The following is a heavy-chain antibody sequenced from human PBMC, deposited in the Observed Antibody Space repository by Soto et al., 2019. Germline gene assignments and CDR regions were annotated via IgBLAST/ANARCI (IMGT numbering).Heavy chain of an antibody. Sequence: GASVKVSCKASGYTFTSYAMHWVRQAPGQRLEWMGWINAGNGNTKYSQKFQGRVTITRDTSASTVYMELSSLRSEDTAVYYCARVVRGAEGLYYYYYGMDVWGQGTTVTVSS. D-gene: IGHD3-10*02. J-gene: IGHJ6*02. CDR2: INAGNGNT. CDR3: ARVVRGAEGLYYYYYGMDV. CDR1: GYTFTSYA. V-gene: IGHV1-3*01.